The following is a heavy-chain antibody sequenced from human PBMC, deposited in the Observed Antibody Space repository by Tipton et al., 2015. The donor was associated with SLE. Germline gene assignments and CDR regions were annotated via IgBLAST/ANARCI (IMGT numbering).Heavy chain of an antibody. CDR1: GFTFSDYY. V-gene: IGHV3-11*06. D-gene: IGHD4-23*01. J-gene: IGHJ2*01. CDR2: ISSSSSYT. Sequence: SLRLSCAASGFTFSDYYMSWIRQAPGKGLEWVSYISSSSSYTNYADSVKGRFTISRDNAKNSLYLQMNSLRAEDTAVYYCARELYGGDWYFDLWGRGTLVTVSS. CDR3: ARELYGGDWYFDL.